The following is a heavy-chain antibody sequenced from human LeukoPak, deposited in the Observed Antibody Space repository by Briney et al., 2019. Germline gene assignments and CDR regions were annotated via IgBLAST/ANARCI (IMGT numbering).Heavy chain of an antibody. CDR2: ISDIGSI. CDR3: AGHHPRNTVDF. CDR1: GGSISSYY. V-gene: IGHV4-59*08. J-gene: IGHJ4*02. Sequence: SETLSLTCTVSGGSISSYYWSWIRQPPGKGLEWIAYISDIGSINYNPSLKSQVTISLDTSKSQFSLKLSSVTAADTAVYYCAGHHPRNTVDFWGQGTLVTVSS. D-gene: IGHD2/OR15-2a*01.